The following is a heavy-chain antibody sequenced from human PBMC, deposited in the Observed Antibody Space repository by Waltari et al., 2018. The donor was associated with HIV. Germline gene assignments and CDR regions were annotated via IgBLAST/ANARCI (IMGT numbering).Heavy chain of an antibody. Sequence: EVRLVEAGGGLVQPGGSLILSCAASGFPFSYSAIHWVRQASGKGLEWIGLIKSKANSFATRYDASVKGRFAVSRDDSKNTAYLQMDSLKTEDTAIYYCTGHVEPREDSQTEYWGQGTLVTVSS. CDR3: TGHVEPREDSQTEY. V-gene: IGHV3-73*01. CDR2: IKSKANSFAT. D-gene: IGHD1-26*01. CDR1: GFPFSYSA. J-gene: IGHJ4*02.